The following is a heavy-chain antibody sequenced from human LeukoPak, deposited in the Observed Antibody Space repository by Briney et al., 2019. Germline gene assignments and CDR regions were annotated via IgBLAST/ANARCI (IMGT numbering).Heavy chain of an antibody. CDR1: GDSFSLFY. V-gene: IGHV4-4*07. CDR2: IYASGSS. Sequence: PSETLSLTCTVSGDSFSLFYWSWVRQPAGKGLEWIGRIYASGSSDYNPSLKSRVSMSVDSSKNQFSLKLASVTAADTAIYYCARDFYGGNSDAFDIWAKGQWSPSPQ. J-gene: IGHJ3*02. D-gene: IGHD4-23*01. CDR3: ARDFYGGNSDAFDI.